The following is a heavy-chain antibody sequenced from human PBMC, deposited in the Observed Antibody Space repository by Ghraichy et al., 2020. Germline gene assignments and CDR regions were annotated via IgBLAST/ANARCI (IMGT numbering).Heavy chain of an antibody. CDR3: AKDLVGLRYGMDV. V-gene: IGHV3-23*01. Sequence: GESLNISCAASGFSFSNYAMNWVRQAPGKGLEWVSSISGSAVSTFYADSVKGRLTISRDNSKNTVYLQMSSLRAEDPAVYYCAKDLVGLRYGMDVWGQGTTVTVSS. D-gene: IGHD6-6*01. CDR1: GFSFSNYA. CDR2: ISGSAVST. J-gene: IGHJ6*02.